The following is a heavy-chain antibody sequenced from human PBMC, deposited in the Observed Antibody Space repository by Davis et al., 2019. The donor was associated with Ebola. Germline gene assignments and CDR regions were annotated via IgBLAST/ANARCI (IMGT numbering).Heavy chain of an antibody. J-gene: IGHJ4*02. CDR3: ARVFFPQDFDCSAYYPN. CDR2: INSDGSTT. CDR1: GFTLGNYW. V-gene: IGHV3-74*01. D-gene: IGHD3-22*01. Sequence: GESLKISCAASGFTLGNYWMHWVRQAPGEGLEWVSRINSDGSTTSYADSVKGRFTISRDNAKNTLYLQLSSLRAEDTAVYYCARVFFPQDFDCSAYYPNWGQGTLVTVSS.